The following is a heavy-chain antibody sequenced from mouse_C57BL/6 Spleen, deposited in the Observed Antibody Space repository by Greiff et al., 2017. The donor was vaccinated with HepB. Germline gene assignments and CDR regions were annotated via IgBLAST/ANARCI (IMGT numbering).Heavy chain of an antibody. V-gene: IGHV4-1*01. D-gene: IGHD2-1*01. CDR3: ARRNYRFYAMDY. CDR1: GIDFSRYW. CDR2: INPDSSTI. Sequence: EADGIDFSRYWMSWVRRAPGKGLEWIGEINPDSSTINYAPSLKDKFIISRDNAKNTLYLQMSKVRSEDTALYYCARRNYRFYAMDYWGQGTSVTVSS. J-gene: IGHJ4*01.